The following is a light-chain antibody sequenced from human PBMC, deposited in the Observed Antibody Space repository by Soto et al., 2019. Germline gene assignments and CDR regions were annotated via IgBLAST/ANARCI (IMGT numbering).Light chain of an antibody. J-gene: IGKJ2*01. CDR2: AAS. CDR3: QQSYSTPQNT. Sequence: DIQMTQSPSSLSASVGDRVTITCRASQSISSYLNWYQQKPGKAPKLLIYAASSLQSGVPSRFSGSGSGTDFTLPISSLQPEDFATYYCQQSYSTPQNTFGQGTKLEI. V-gene: IGKV1-39*01. CDR1: QSISSY.